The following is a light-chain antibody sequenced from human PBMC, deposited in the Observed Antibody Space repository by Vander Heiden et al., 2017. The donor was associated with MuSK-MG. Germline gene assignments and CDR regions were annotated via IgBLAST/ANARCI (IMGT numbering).Light chain of an antibody. J-gene: IGKJ1*01. CDR1: QSLVYSDGNSY. CDR2: TVS. V-gene: IGKV2-30*01. CDR3: MQGTHWPPT. Sequence: DVVLTLSVLALPVPPGPPASISCTSCQSLVYSDGNSYLNWLHQRPGQSPRRLIYTVSNRDSGVPDRFSGSGSGTDFTLKISRVEAEDVGVYYCMQGTHWPPTFGQGTKVEIK.